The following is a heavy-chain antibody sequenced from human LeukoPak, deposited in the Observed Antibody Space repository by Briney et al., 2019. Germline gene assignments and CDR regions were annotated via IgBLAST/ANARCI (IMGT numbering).Heavy chain of an antibody. V-gene: IGHV3-53*01. CDR3: ARDLIVVLPAGHYYYYGMDV. CDR1: GFTVSSNY. D-gene: IGHD2-2*01. CDR2: IYSGGST. Sequence: PGGSLRLSCAASGFTVSSNYMSWVRQAPGKGLEGVSVIYSGGSTYYADSVKGRFTISRANSKNPLYLHMNSLRAEDTAVYYCARDLIVVLPAGHYYYYGMDVWGQGTTLTVSS. J-gene: IGHJ6*02.